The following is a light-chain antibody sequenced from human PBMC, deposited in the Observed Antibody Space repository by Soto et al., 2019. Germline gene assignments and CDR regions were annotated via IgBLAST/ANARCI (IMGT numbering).Light chain of an antibody. J-gene: IGKJ1*01. CDR1: ETIRRW. V-gene: IGKV1-5*01. Sequence: DIEMTQSASTLSASVGDRVTITCRASETIRRWLAWYQQRPGKAPKVLIYDSSTLESGVPARFSGSGSETEFTLTISGLQPEDSATYYCQHYNSDPWTFGQGTKVEIK. CDR2: DSS. CDR3: QHYNSDPWT.